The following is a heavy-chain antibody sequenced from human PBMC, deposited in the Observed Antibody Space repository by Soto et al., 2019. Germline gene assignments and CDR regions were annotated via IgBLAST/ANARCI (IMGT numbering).Heavy chain of an antibody. Sequence: GGSLRLSCAASGFTVSSNYMSWVRQAPGKGLEWVSVIYSGGSTYYADSVKGRFTISRDNSKNTLYLQMNSLRAEDTAVYYCARADYSNYHYYYMDVWGKGTTVTVSS. D-gene: IGHD4-4*01. CDR3: ARADYSNYHYYYMDV. CDR2: IYSGGST. J-gene: IGHJ6*03. V-gene: IGHV3-66*01. CDR1: GFTVSSNY.